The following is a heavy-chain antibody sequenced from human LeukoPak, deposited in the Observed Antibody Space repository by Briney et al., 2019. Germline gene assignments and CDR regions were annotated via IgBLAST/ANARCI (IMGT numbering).Heavy chain of an antibody. V-gene: IGHV4-61*09. D-gene: IGHD4-11*01. J-gene: IGHJ4*02. CDR2: IYTSGST. CDR3: ARGRSDYSNYYFDY. Sequence: RPSQTLSLTCTVSGGSISSGSYYWTWIRQPAGERLEWIGHIYTSGSTNFSPSLTCRFTMSRDTSTYQCSLRLSSVTAADTAVYYCARGRSDYSNYYFDYWGQGTLVTVSS. CDR1: GGSISSGSYY.